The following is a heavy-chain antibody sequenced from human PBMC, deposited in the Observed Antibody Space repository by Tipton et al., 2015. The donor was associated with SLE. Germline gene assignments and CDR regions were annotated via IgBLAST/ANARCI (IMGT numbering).Heavy chain of an antibody. J-gene: IGHJ5*02. Sequence: LRLSCTVSGGSISSYYWSWIRQPPGKGLEWIGYIYTSGSTNYNPPLKSRVTISVDTSKNQFSLKLSSVTAADTAVYYCASGGYGSGSHYLGGWFDPWGRGTLVTVSS. D-gene: IGHD3-10*01. CDR2: IYTSGST. CDR3: ASGGYGSGSHYLGGWFDP. V-gene: IGHV4-59*01. CDR1: GGSISSYY.